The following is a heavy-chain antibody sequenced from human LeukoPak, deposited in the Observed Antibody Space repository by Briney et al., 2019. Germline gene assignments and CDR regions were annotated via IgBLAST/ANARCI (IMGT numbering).Heavy chain of an antibody. CDR2: ISPSGSYT. CDR1: GFIFSVFY. Sequence: PGGSLRLSCAGSGFIFSVFYMNWIRQAPGKGLEWLAYISPSGSYTTYGDSVKGRFVISRENTKNSVSLQMDSLRAEDTAVYFCAGDQVSAVFDYWGQGARVTV. V-gene: IGHV3-11*05. J-gene: IGHJ4*02. CDR3: AGDQVSAVFDY. D-gene: IGHD5/OR15-5a*01.